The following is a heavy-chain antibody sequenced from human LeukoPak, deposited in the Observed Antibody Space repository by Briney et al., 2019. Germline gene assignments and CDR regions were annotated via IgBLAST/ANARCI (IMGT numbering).Heavy chain of an antibody. V-gene: IGHV3-23*01. CDR1: GFTFSSYA. Sequence: PGGSLRLACAASGFTFSSYAMSWVRQAPGKGLEWVSAISGSGGSTYYADSVKGRFTISRDNSKNTLYLQMNSLRAEDTAVYYCAKDLTMVRRANHKDAFDIWGQGTMVTVSS. CDR2: ISGSGGST. CDR3: AKDLTMVRRANHKDAFDI. D-gene: IGHD3-10*01. J-gene: IGHJ3*02.